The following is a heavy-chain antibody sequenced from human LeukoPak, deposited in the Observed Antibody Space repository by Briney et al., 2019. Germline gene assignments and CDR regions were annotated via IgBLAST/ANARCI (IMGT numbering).Heavy chain of an antibody. CDR2: IDPNSGDT. CDR1: GYTFTAYY. D-gene: IGHD3-22*01. J-gene: IGHJ4*02. CDR3: ARAMNSWFLLDLNY. V-gene: IGHV1-2*02. Sequence: ASVKVSCKASGYTFTAYYIHWVRQAPGQGLEWMGWIDPNSGDTKYVEKFQGRVTMARDTSFSTAYMALSSLRSDDTAMYYCARAMNSWFLLDLNYWGQGNLVTVSS.